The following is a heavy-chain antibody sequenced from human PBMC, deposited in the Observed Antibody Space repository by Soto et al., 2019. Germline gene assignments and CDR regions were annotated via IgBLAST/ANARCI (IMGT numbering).Heavy chain of an antibody. V-gene: IGHV3-30*18. CDR1: GFNFNSYA. J-gene: IGHJ6*02. CDR2: ISYDGSNK. CDR3: AKSLGELSSRRNYYHYYGMDV. D-gene: IGHD3-16*02. Sequence: GGSLRLSCAASGFNFNSYAMHWVRQAPGKGLEWVAVISYDGSNKFYGDSVKGRFTISRDNSKSTLYLQMNSLRAEDTAVYYCAKSLGELSSRRNYYHYYGMDVWGQGTTVTSP.